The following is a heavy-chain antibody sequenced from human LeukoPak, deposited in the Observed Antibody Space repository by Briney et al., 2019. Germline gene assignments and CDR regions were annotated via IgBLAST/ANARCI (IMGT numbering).Heavy chain of an antibody. CDR1: GFTFSSYA. CDR2: ISGSGGST. D-gene: IGHD2-8*01. CDR3: AKVLAHCTNGVCSFGFDY. Sequence: GGSLRLSCAACGFTFSSYAMSWVRQAPGKGLKWVSAISGSGGSTYYADSVKGRFTISRDNSKNTLYLQMNSLRAEDTAVYYCAKVLAHCTNGVCSFGFDYWGQGTLVTVSS. J-gene: IGHJ4*02. V-gene: IGHV3-23*01.